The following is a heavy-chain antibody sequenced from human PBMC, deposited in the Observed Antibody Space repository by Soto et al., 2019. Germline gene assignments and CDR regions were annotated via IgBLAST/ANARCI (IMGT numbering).Heavy chain of an antibody. D-gene: IGHD2-2*02. CDR1: GGTFSSYT. V-gene: IGHV1-69*02. CDR2: IIPILGIA. Sequence: QVQLVQSGAEVKKPRSSVKVSCKASGGTFSSYTISWVRQAPGQGLEWMGRIIPILGIANYAQKFQGRVTITADQSTSTAYMELSSLRSEDTAVXXXAMXYCSSTSCYRDYWGQGTLVTVSS. J-gene: IGHJ4*02. CDR3: AMXYCSSTSCYRDY.